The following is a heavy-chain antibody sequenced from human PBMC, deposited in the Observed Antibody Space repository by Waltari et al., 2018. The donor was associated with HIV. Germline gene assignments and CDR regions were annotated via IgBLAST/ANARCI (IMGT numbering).Heavy chain of an antibody. CDR3: ARLHSSGWDFDH. CDR1: GASIIDTPYS. V-gene: IGHV4-39*01. CDR2: SYYRGST. J-gene: IGHJ4*02. D-gene: IGHD6-19*01. Sequence: QLQLQESCPRLVPPPDTLSLPCSLPGASIIDTPYSWPWSRQPPGKDLEWVGSSYYRGSTYYNQSLKSRVTISVDTSKSQFSLRLTAVTAADAALYYCARLHSSGWDFDHWGQGTLVTVSS.